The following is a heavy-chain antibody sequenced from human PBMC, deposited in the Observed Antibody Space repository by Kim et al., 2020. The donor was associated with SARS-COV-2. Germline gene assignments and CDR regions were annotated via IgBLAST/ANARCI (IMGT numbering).Heavy chain of an antibody. CDR2: ISSSSSYI. D-gene: IGHD6-19*01. J-gene: IGHJ5*02. CDR3: ARRQWLVQDWFDP. V-gene: IGHV3-21*01. Sequence: GGSLRLSCAASGFTFSSYSMNWVRQAPGKGLEWVSSISSSSSYIYYADSVKGRFTISRDNAKNSLYLQMNSLRAEDTAVYYCARRQWLVQDWFDPWGQGTLVTVSS. CDR1: GFTFSSYS.